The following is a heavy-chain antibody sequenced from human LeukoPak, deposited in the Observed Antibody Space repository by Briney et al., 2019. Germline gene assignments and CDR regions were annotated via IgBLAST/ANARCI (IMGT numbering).Heavy chain of an antibody. V-gene: IGHV3-23*01. Sequence: PGGSLRLSCAASGFTFSSYAMSWVRQAPAQGQERDSAISVSGGSTYYADSVKGRFTISRDNSKNTLYLQMNSLRAEDTAVYYCAKARLVVVTAIFDYWGQGTLVTVSS. CDR2: ISVSGGST. J-gene: IGHJ4*02. CDR1: GFTFSSYA. CDR3: AKARLVVVTAIFDY. D-gene: IGHD2-21*02.